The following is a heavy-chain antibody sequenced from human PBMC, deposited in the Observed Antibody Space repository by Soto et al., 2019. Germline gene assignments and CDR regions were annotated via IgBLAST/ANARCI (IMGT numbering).Heavy chain of an antibody. V-gene: IGHV3-30*18. CDR2: ISYDGSNK. Sequence: GGSLRLSCAASGFTFSSYGMHWVRQAPGKGLEWVAVISYDGSNKYYADSVKGRFTISRDNSKNTLYLQMNSLRAEDTAVYYCANSKEWLRFIPGYWGQGTLVTVPQ. D-gene: IGHD5-12*01. J-gene: IGHJ4*02. CDR3: ANSKEWLRFIPGY. CDR1: GFTFSSYG.